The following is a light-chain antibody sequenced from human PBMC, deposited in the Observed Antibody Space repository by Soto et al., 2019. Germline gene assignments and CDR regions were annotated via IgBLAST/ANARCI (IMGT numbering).Light chain of an antibody. CDR2: GAS. CDR3: QQYGSSST. CDR1: QSVSSSY. Sequence: EIVLTQSPGTLSLSPGERATLSCRASQSVSSSYLAWYQQQPGQAPRLLIYGASSRATGIPDRFSGSGSGTDFTLTISRLEPEDFAVYYCQQYGSSSTFGPGTKVDIK. V-gene: IGKV3-20*01. J-gene: IGKJ3*01.